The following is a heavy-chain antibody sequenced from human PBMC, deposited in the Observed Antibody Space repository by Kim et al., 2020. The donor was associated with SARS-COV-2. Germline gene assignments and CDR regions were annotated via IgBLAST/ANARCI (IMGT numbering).Heavy chain of an antibody. D-gene: IGHD3-10*01. CDR2: ISGSGGST. CDR3: AKDAVIITRGVAGPFDY. V-gene: IGHV3-23*01. CDR1: GFTFSSYA. J-gene: IGHJ4*02. Sequence: GGSLRLSCAASGFTFSSYAMSWVRQAPGKGLEWVSAISGSGGSTYYADSVKGRFTISRDNSKNTLYLQMNSLRAEDTAVYYCAKDAVIITRGVAGPFDYWGQGTLVTVSS.